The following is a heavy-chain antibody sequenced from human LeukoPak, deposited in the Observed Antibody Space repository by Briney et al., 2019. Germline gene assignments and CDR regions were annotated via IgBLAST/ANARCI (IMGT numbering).Heavy chain of an antibody. CDR2: ISYDGSNK. D-gene: IGHD2-15*01. V-gene: IGHV3-30-3*02. CDR1: GFTFSSYA. J-gene: IGHJ4*02. Sequence: GGSLRLSCAASGFTFSSYAMSWVRQAPGKGLEWVAVISYDGSNKYYADSVKGRFTISRDNSKNTLYPQMNSLRAEDTAVYYCAKQLGYCSDGSCYFPYWGQGTLVTVSS. CDR3: AKQLGYCSDGSCYFPY.